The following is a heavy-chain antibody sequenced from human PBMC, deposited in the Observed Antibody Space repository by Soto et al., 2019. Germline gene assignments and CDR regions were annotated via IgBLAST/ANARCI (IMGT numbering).Heavy chain of an antibody. CDR3: ASSPYCTNGVCFDYWRFDL. CDR2: IYYTGST. Sequence: QLQLQQSGPGLVKPSETLSLTCTVSGASISSSSYYWGWIRQPPGKGLEWIGSIYYTGSTYYNPSLKSRVTLAVDTSKNQFSLTLSSVAAADTAVYYCASSPYCTNGVCFDYWRFDLWGRGTLVTVSS. CDR1: GASISSSSYY. D-gene: IGHD2-8*01. V-gene: IGHV4-39*01. J-gene: IGHJ2*01.